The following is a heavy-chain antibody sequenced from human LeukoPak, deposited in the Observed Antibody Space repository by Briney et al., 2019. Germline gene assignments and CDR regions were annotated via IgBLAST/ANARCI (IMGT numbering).Heavy chain of an antibody. CDR2: IYYSGST. J-gene: IGHJ6*03. Sequence: SETLSLTCTVSGGSISSGGYYWSWIRQPPGKGLEWIGYIYYSGSTNYNPSLKSRVTISVDTSKNQFSLKLSSVTAADTAVYYWGGGGRPPGGFGNYYRDGGGKGTT. V-gene: IGHV4-61*08. CDR3: GGGGRPPGGFGNYYRDG. D-gene: IGHD3-10*01. CDR1: GGSISSGGYY.